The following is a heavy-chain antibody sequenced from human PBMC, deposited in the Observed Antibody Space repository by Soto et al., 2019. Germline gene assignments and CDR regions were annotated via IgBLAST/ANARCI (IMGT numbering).Heavy chain of an antibody. CDR3: ARDFGARYGTDFDY. CDR1: GYTFTSYY. V-gene: IGHV1-46*01. D-gene: IGHD5-18*01. CDR2: IKPSGGSP. J-gene: IGHJ4*02. Sequence: QVQLVQSGAEVKKPGASVKVSCKASGYTFTSYYMHWVRQDPGQGPEWMGIIKPSGGSPSYAKKFQGRATMTRDTSTSTVYMELSSLRSEDTAVYYCARDFGARYGTDFDYWGQGTLVTVSS.